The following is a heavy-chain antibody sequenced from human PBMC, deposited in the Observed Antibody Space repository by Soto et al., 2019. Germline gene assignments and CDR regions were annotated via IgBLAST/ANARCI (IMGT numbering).Heavy chain of an antibody. V-gene: IGHV3-30*18. CDR1: GFSFSSYG. Sequence: QVQLVESGGGVVQPGRSLRLSCEASGFSFSSYGMHWVRQAAGKGLEWVAFISYDGSNKYYVDSVQGRFTILRDSSRNAIYLQMNSLRPEDTAVYYCAKDLGEISPESYDYWGQGTLVTVSS. CDR2: ISYDGSNK. CDR3: AKDLGEISPESYDY. J-gene: IGHJ4*02. D-gene: IGHD3-16*02.